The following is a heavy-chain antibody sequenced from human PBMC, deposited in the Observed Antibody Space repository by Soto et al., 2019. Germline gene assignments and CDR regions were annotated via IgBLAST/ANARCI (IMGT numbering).Heavy chain of an antibody. J-gene: IGHJ5*02. Sequence: GGSLRLSCAASGFTFSSYAMSWVRQALGKGLEWVSAISGSGGSTYYADSVKGRFTISRDNSKNTLYLQMNSLRAEDTAVYYCAKGAVVVVAATYNWFXPWGQGTLVTVSS. V-gene: IGHV3-23*01. CDR1: GFTFSSYA. CDR2: ISGSGGST. D-gene: IGHD2-15*01. CDR3: AKGAVVVVAATYNWFXP.